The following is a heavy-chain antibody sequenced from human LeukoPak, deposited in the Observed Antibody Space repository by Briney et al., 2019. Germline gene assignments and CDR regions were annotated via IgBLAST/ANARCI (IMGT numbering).Heavy chain of an antibody. CDR3: TRVVITGAYYFDY. Sequence: GGSLRLPCTASGFTFGDYAMSWVRQAPGKGLEWVGFIRSKAYGGTTEYAASVKGRFTISRDDSKSIAYLQMNSLKTEDTAVYYCTRVVITGAYYFDYWGQGTLVTVSS. V-gene: IGHV3-49*04. J-gene: IGHJ4*02. CDR1: GFTFGDYA. CDR2: IRSKAYGGTT. D-gene: IGHD3-22*01.